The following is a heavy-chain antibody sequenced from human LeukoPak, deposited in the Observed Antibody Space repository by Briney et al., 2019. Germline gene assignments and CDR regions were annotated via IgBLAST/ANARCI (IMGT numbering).Heavy chain of an antibody. V-gene: IGHV4-61*02. CDR3: ARHFPNWALRGGYFDL. D-gene: IGHD7-27*01. CDR1: GGSISSGSYY. CDR2: IYTSGST. J-gene: IGHJ2*01. Sequence: SETLSLTCTVSGGSISSGSYYWSWIRQPAGKGLEWIGRIYTSGSTNYNPSLKSRVTISVDTSKNQFSLKLSSVTAADTAVFYCARHFPNWALRGGYFDLWGRGNLVTVSS.